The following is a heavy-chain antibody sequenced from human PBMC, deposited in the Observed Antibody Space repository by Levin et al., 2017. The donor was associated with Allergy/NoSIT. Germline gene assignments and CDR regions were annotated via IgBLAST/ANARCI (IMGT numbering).Heavy chain of an antibody. V-gene: IGHV4-34*01. D-gene: IGHD2-2*01. J-gene: IGHJ4*02. CDR2: INHSGST. CDR1: GGSFSGYY. CDR3: AREGSNQLLWYLDY. Sequence: PSETLSLTCAVYGGSFSGYYWSWIRQPPGKGLEWIGEINHSGSTNYNPSLKSRVTISVDTSKNQFSLKLSSVTAADTAVYYCAREGSNQLLWYLDYWGQGTLVTVSS.